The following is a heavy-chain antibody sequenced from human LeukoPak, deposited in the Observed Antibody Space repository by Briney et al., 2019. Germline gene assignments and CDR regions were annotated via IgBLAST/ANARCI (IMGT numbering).Heavy chain of an antibody. CDR1: GYTFTSYY. CDR2: INPSGGST. CDR3: ARAGLGYCTNGVCRHFDY. V-gene: IGHV1-46*01. J-gene: IGHJ4*02. D-gene: IGHD2-8*01. Sequence: ASVKVSCRASGYTFTSYYIHWVRQAPGQGLEWMGIINPSGGSTSYAQKFQGRVTMTRDMSTSTVYMEPSSLRSEDTAVYYCARAGLGYCTNGVCRHFDYWGQGTLVTVSS.